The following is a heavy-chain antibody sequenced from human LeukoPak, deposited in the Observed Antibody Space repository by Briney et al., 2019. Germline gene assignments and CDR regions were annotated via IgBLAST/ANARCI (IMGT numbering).Heavy chain of an antibody. CDR1: GGSITSSTYY. D-gene: IGHD3-22*01. V-gene: IGHV4-39*01. J-gene: IGHJ4*02. Sequence: SETLSLTCTLSGGSITSSTYYRGWIRQPPGKGLEWIGTIHYTGSTYYAPSLRSRVTISVDTSKNQFSLNLNSVTAADTAVYYCARLGGYYDPPDYWGQGTLVTVSS. CDR3: ARLGGYYDPPDY. CDR2: IHYTGST.